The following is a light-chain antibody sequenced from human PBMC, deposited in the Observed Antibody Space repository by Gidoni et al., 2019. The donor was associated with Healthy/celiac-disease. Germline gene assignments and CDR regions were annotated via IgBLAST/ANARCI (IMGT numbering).Light chain of an antibody. J-gene: IGLJ1*01. Sequence: QSALPQPASVSGSPGQSLTISCTGTSSDVGGYNYVSWYQQHPGKAPNLMIYDVSNRPSGVSNRFSGSKSGNTASLTISGLQAEDEADYYCSSYTSSSTLYVFGTGTKVTVL. V-gene: IGLV2-14*03. CDR2: DVS. CDR3: SSYTSSSTLYV. CDR1: SSDVGGYNY.